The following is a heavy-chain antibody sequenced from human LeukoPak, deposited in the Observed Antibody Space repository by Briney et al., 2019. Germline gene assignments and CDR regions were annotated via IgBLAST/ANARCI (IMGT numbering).Heavy chain of an antibody. V-gene: IGHV1-69*05. CDR1: GGTFSSYA. D-gene: IGHD2-2*01. J-gene: IGHJ5*02. Sequence: SVTVSCKASGGTFSSYAISWVRQAPGQGLEWMGGIIPIFGTANYAQKFQGRVTITTDESTSTAYMELSSLRSEDTAVYYCARDFYCSGTSCYPRGFDPWGQGTLVTVSS. CDR2: IIPIFGTA. CDR3: ARDFYCSGTSCYPRGFDP.